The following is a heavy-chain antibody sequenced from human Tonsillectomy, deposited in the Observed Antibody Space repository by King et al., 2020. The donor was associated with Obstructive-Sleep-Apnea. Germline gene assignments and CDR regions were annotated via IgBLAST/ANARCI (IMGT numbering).Heavy chain of an antibody. CDR2: IYYSGST. CDR3: ARLTGYYYPFDY. D-gene: IGHD3-22*01. V-gene: IGHV4-59*08. CDR1: GGSISRYY. J-gene: IGHJ4*02. Sequence: QLQESGPGLVKPSETLSLTCTVSGGSISRYYWSWIRQPPGKGLEWIGYIYYSGSTNYNPPLKSRVTISVDTSKNQFSLELSPVTAADAAVYYCARLTGYYYPFDYWGQGTLVTVSS.